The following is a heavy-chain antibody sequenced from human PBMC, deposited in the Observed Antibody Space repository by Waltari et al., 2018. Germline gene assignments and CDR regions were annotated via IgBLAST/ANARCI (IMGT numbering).Heavy chain of an antibody. Sequence: QVQLQESGPGLVKPSQTLSLTCPVPGGSISSGGYYWCWNRQHPGKGLEWIGYIYYSGSTYYNPSLKSRVTISVDTSKNQFSLKLSSVTAADTAVYYCARVNSRGSNWVDIWGQGTMVTVSS. CDR1: GGSISSGGYY. J-gene: IGHJ3*02. CDR3: ARVNSRGSNWVDI. D-gene: IGHD7-27*01. V-gene: IGHV4-31*03. CDR2: IYYSGST.